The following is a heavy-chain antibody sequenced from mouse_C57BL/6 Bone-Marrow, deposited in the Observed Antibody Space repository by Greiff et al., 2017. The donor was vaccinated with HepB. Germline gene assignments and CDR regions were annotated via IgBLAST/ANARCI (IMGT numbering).Heavy chain of an antibody. CDR2: ISSGGSYT. CDR3: ASLYYSNYLYY. D-gene: IGHD2-5*01. CDR1: GFTFSSYG. V-gene: IGHV5-6*01. J-gene: IGHJ2*01. Sequence: EVQVVESGGDLVKPGGSLKLSCAAPGFTFSSYGMSWVRQTPDKRLEWVATISSGGSYTYYPDSVKGRFTISRDNAKNTLYLQMSSLKSEDTAMYYCASLYYSNYLYYWGQGTTLTVSS.